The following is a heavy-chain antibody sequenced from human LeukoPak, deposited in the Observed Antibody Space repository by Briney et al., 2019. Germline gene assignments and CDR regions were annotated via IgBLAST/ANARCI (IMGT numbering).Heavy chain of an antibody. Sequence: GRSLRLSCAASGFTFSSYAMHWVRQAPGKGLEWVAVISYDGSNKYYADSVKGRFTISRDNSKNTLSLQMNSLRAEDTAVYYCARTSSCDYWGQGTLVTVSS. V-gene: IGHV3-30-3*01. D-gene: IGHD6-6*01. J-gene: IGHJ4*02. CDR1: GFTFSSYA. CDR2: ISYDGSNK. CDR3: ARTSSCDY.